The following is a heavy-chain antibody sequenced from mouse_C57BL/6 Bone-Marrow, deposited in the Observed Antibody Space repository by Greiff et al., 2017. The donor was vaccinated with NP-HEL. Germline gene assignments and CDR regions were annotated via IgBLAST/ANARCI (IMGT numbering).Heavy chain of an antibody. CDR1: GFTFSDYG. V-gene: IGHV5-17*01. CDR2: ISSGSSTI. Sequence: EVMLVESGGGLVKPGGSLKLSCAASGFTFSDYGMHWVRQAPEKGLEWVAYISSGSSTIYYAAKVQGRFTIARDNAKNTLFLQMTSLTSEDTAMYYCARPPGSSYGYFDVWGTGTTVTVSS. J-gene: IGHJ1*03. CDR3: ARPPGSSYGYFDV. D-gene: IGHD1-1*01.